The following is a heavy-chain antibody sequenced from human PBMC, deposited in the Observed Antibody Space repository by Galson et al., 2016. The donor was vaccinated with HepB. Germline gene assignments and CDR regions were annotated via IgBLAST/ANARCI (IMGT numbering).Heavy chain of an antibody. CDR2: ITPIFGSA. J-gene: IGHJ5*02. V-gene: IGHV1-69*06. Sequence: SVKVSCKASGGTFNSYVINWVRQAPGHGLEWMGGITPIFGSATYAQKFQGRVTTTAVKSAHTVYMELRSLRPEDTAVYYCARGATVGARVWFDPWGQGTLVTVSS. D-gene: IGHD1-26*01. CDR3: ARGATVGARVWFDP. CDR1: GGTFNSYV.